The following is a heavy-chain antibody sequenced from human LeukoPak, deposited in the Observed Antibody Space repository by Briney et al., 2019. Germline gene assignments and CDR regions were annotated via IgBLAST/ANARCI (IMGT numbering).Heavy chain of an antibody. CDR1: GGSFSGYY. CDR2: IYTSGST. Sequence: SETLSLTCAVYGGSFSGYYWSWIRQPPGKGLEWIGRIYTSGSTNYNPSLKSRVTMSVDTSKNQFSLKLSSVTAADTAVYYCAGTTIFGVVNRQNAFDIWGQGTMVTVSS. V-gene: IGHV4-59*10. CDR3: AGTTIFGVVNRQNAFDI. J-gene: IGHJ3*02. D-gene: IGHD3-3*01.